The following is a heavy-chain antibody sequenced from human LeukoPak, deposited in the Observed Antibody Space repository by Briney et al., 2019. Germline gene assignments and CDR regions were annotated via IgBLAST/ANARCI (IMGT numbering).Heavy chain of an antibody. Sequence: PSETLSLTCTVSGGSISSGGYYWSWIRQPPGKGLEWVGYIYHSGSTYYNPSLKSRVTISLDTSKNQFSLKLSSVTAADTAVYYCAGGLGYNSPHWDYWGQGTLVTVSS. CDR1: GGSISSGGYY. CDR2: IYHSGST. V-gene: IGHV4-30-2*01. CDR3: AGGLGYNSPHWDY. D-gene: IGHD5-24*01. J-gene: IGHJ4*02.